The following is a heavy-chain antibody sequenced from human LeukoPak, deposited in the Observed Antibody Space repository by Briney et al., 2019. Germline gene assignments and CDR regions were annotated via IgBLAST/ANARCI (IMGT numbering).Heavy chain of an antibody. V-gene: IGHV5-51*01. J-gene: IGHJ6*02. CDR3: ARHKAGSTLYYYYGMDV. CDR1: GYRFTNYW. Sequence: GASLQISCKVSGYRFTNYWIGWVRQMPGKGLEWMGIIYPGDSDTRYSPSLQGQVTISADKSISTAYLQWSSLNASDTAIYYCARHKAGSTLYYYYGMDVWGQGTTVTVSS. CDR2: IYPGDSDT. D-gene: IGHD1-7*01.